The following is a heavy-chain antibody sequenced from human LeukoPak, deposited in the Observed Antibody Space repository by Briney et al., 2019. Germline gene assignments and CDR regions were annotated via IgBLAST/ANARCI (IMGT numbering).Heavy chain of an antibody. J-gene: IGHJ4*02. D-gene: IGHD5-18*01. Sequence: PSETLSLTCAVYTGFFSGYYGSWIRQPPGKGLEWLGEMNHSGSTNYNPSLKSRVTISVDTSKNQSSLKLSSVTAADTAVYYCARGQRRGYSYGYRISFDYWGQGTLVTVSS. CDR1: TGFFSGYY. CDR3: ARGQRRGYSYGYRISFDY. V-gene: IGHV4-34*01. CDR2: MNHSGST.